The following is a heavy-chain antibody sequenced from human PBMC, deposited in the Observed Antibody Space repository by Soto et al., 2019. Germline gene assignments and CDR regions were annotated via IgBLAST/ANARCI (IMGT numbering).Heavy chain of an antibody. D-gene: IGHD5-12*01. Sequence: EVQVVESGGGLIQPGGSLRLSCAASGFSVSAKYMIWVRQAPGKGLEWVSVIYLCGYTNHADPVKGRFTISRDNFKNTVSLQMSSLRAEDTAVYYCAASVATSGGFDVWGQGTGVTVSS. CDR1: GFSVSAKY. CDR3: AASVATSGGFDV. V-gene: IGHV3-53*01. J-gene: IGHJ3*01. CDR2: IYLCGYT.